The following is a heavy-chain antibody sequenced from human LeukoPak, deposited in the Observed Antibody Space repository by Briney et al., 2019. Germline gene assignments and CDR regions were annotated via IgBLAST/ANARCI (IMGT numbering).Heavy chain of an antibody. V-gene: IGHV3-48*03. D-gene: IGHD5-12*01. CDR2: ISRSGSTI. J-gene: IGHJ4*02. CDR1: GFTFSSYE. Sequence: GGSLRLSCAASGFTFSSYEMNWVSQAPGKGLEWVSYISRSGSTIYYADSVKGRFTISRDNAKNSLYLQMNGLRAEDTAVYYCASGYDLPYWGQGTLVTVSS. CDR3: ASGYDLPY.